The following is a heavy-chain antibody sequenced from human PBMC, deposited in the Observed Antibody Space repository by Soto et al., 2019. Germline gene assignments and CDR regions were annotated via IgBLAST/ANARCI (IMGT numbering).Heavy chain of an antibody. CDR2: VYGDDDK. Sequence: SGTTLVNPTQTLTLTCTFSGFSLTNNGEAVDWFRQSPRKALEWLALVYGDDDKRYSPSLKSRLTITKATSYNQVVLTMTNMEPVDTATYYCARNPGMPVAGPEFDYRGQGTLVTVSS. J-gene: IGHJ4*02. D-gene: IGHD6-19*01. CDR3: ARNPGMPVAGPEFDY. V-gene: IGHV2-5*02. CDR1: GFSLTNNGEA.